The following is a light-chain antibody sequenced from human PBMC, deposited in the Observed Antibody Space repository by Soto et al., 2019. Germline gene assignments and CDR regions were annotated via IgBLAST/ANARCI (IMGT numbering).Light chain of an antibody. CDR3: QQYNIWPQT. CDR1: QNIHTN. J-gene: IGKJ1*01. Sequence: EFVMTPSPSTLSFCAVEISILSCRAGQNIHTNLAWYQQKPGQAPKLLIYGASTRDTGIPARFSGSGSGTEFTLTISSLQSEDFAVYFCQQYNIWPQTFGQGTKVDIK. CDR2: GAS. V-gene: IGKV3-15*01.